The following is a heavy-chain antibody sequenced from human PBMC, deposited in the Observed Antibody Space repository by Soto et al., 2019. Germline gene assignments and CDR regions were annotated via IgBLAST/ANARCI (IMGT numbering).Heavy chain of an antibody. CDR3: AREARYYYYMDV. V-gene: IGHV4-61*08. J-gene: IGHJ6*03. CDR2: IYYSGST. CDR1: GCSISSVDYY. Sequence: SETLSLTCTVSGCSISSVDYYWMWLRHRRGEGLEWIGYIYYSGSTNYNPSLKSRVTISVDTSKNQFSLKLSSVTAADTAVYYCAREARYYYYMDVWGKGTTVTVSS.